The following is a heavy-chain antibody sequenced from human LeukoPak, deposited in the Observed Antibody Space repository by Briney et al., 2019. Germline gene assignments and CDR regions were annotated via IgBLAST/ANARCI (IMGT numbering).Heavy chain of an antibody. CDR1: GFTFSSYS. CDR3: ATEGQYSEVSDSFDI. D-gene: IGHD4-11*01. Sequence: GGSLRLSCAASGFTFSSYSMNWVRQAPGKGLEWVASICSSGSYKYYADSVKGRFTISRDNAKNSLYLQMNSLRAEDTAVYYCATEGQYSEVSDSFDIWGQGTLVTVSS. CDR2: ICSSGSYK. J-gene: IGHJ3*02. V-gene: IGHV3-21*01.